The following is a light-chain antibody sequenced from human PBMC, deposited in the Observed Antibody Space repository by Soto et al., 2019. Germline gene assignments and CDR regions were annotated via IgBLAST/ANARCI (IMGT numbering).Light chain of an antibody. CDR3: SSYTTSGTVV. CDR2: DVS. CDR1: SSDVSGYNY. Sequence: QSALTQPASVSGSPGQSITISCTGSSSDVSGYNYVSWYQQHPDKAPKLIIYDVSNRPSGVSNRFSGAKSGNTASLTISGLQAEDEADYYCSSYTTSGTVVFGGGTQLTVL. J-gene: IGLJ2*01. V-gene: IGLV2-14*03.